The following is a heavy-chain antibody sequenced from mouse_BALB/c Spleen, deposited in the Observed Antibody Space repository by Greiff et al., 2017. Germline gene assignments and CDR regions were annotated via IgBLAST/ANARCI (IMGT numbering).Heavy chain of an antibody. CDR3: AREGADYYAMDD. V-gene: IGHV2-2*02. CDR2: IWSGGST. CDR1: GFSLTSYG. Sequence: QVQLKQSGPGLVQPSQSLSITCTVSGFSLTSYGVHWVRQSPGKGLEWLGVIWSGGSTDYNAAFISRLSISKDNSKSQVFFKMNSLQANDTAIYYCAREGADYYAMDDWGQGTSVTVSS. J-gene: IGHJ4*01.